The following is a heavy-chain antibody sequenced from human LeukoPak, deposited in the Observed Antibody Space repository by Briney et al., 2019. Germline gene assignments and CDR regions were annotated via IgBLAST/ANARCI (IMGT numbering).Heavy chain of an antibody. V-gene: IGHV3-48*04. D-gene: IGHD3-22*01. Sequence: GGSLRLSCAASGFTFSSYSMNWVRQAPGKGLEWVSYISSSSSTIYYADSVKGRFTISRDNAKNSLYLQMNSLRAEDTAVYYCARDGDEYYYDSSGPPGFDPWGQGTLVTISS. J-gene: IGHJ5*02. CDR3: ARDGDEYYYDSSGPPGFDP. CDR1: GFTFSSYS. CDR2: ISSSSSTI.